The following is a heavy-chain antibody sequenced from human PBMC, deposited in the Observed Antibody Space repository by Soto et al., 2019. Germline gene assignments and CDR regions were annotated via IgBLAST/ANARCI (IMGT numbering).Heavy chain of an antibody. CDR3: IQSRCGGDCLQSYASHYYYGMDV. V-gene: IGHV2-5*02. CDR2: IYWGDDK. Sequence: QITLKESGPTLVKPTQTLTLTCTFSGFSLSTSGVGVGWIRQPPGKALEWLALIYWGDDKRYSPSLRSRLTISKDTSKNQVVLTMTNMDPVDTATYYCIQSRCGGDCLQSYASHYYYGMDVWGQGTTVTVSS. CDR1: GFSLSTSGVG. J-gene: IGHJ6*02. D-gene: IGHD2-21*02.